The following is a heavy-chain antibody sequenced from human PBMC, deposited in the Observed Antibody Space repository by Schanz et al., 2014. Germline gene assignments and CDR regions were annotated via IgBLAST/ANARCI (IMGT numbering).Heavy chain of an antibody. J-gene: IGHJ4*02. CDR2: IKQDGSEK. Sequence: EVQLLESGGGLVQPGGSLRLSCAASGFTFSSYAMHWVRQAPGKGLEWVANIKQDGSEKYYVDAVKGRFTISRDNSKNTLYLQMNSLRAEDTAVYYCAKDPSHGDYDYYFDYWGQGTLVTVSS. V-gene: IGHV3-7*03. CDR1: GFTFSSYA. CDR3: AKDPSHGDYDYYFDY. D-gene: IGHD3-22*01.